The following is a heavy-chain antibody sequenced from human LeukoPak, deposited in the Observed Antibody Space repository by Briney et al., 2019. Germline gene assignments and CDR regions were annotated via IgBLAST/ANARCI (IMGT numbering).Heavy chain of an antibody. CDR2: ISGTSSLI. Sequence: GGSLRLSCAASGFTFSTYSMNWVRQAPGKGLEWVSYISGTSSLIYYADSVKGRFTISRDNAKKSLYLQMNSLRAEDTAVYYCAIETLRELPGRWGQGTLVTVSS. CDR3: AIETLRELPGR. D-gene: IGHD1-26*01. CDR1: GFTFSTYS. J-gene: IGHJ4*02. V-gene: IGHV3-48*04.